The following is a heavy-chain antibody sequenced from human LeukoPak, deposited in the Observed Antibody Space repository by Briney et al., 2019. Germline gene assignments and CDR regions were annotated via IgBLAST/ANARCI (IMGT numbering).Heavy chain of an antibody. CDR3: AKGFRFGELLSYFDY. J-gene: IGHJ4*02. CDR1: GLPLRIYD. V-gene: IGHV3-30*18. CDR2: ISYDGNNK. D-gene: IGHD3-10*01. Sequence: GGSLRLPCAPSGLPLRIYDVHWVRHAPGKGLEWVALISYDGNNKYYADSVKGRFTISRDNSKNTLYLQMNSLGAEDTAVYYCAKGFRFGELLSYFDYWGQGTLVTVSS.